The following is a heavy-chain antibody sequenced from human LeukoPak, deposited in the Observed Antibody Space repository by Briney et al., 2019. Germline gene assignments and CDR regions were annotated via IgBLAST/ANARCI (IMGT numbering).Heavy chain of an antibody. CDR3: AKGVSKNP. J-gene: IGHJ5*02. Sequence: GGSLRLSCAASGFTFSSYWMSWVRQAPGKGLEWVANIKQAGSEKYYVDSVKGRFTISRDNAKNQLYLQMSSLRAEDTAVYYCAKGVSKNPWGQGTLGTVSS. V-gene: IGHV3-7*01. CDR2: IKQAGSEK. CDR1: GFTFSSYW.